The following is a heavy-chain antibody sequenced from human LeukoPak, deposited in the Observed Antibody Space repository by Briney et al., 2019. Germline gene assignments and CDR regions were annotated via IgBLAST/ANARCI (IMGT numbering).Heavy chain of an antibody. CDR2: ISSSGSTI. CDR1: GFTFSSYE. CDR3: AKGVVVAPDVTPFDY. V-gene: IGHV3-48*03. D-gene: IGHD2-2*01. J-gene: IGHJ4*02. Sequence: GGSLRLSCAASGFTFSSYEMNWVRQAPGKGLEWVSYISSSGSTIYYADSVKGRFTISRDNSKNTLYLQMNSLRAEDTAVYYCAKGVVVAPDVTPFDYWGQGTLVTVSS.